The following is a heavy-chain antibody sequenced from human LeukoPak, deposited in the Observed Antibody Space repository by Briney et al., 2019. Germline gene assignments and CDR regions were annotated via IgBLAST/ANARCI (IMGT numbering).Heavy chain of an antibody. D-gene: IGHD4-17*01. CDR2: ISSSGSTI. Sequence: PGGSLRLSCAASGFTFSSYEMNWVRQAPGKGLEWVSYISSSGSTIYYADSVKGRFTISRDNDKNSLYLQMNSLRAEDTAVYYCATYGDYVSFDYWGQGTLVTVSS. CDR3: ATYGDYVSFDY. CDR1: GFTFSSYE. V-gene: IGHV3-48*03. J-gene: IGHJ4*02.